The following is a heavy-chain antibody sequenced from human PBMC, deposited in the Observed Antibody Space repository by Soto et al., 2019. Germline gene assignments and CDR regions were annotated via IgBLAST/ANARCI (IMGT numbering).Heavy chain of an antibody. CDR2: IKEAGSEK. V-gene: IGHV3-7*02. CDR3: AITMVWGAISDYYYGIDV. J-gene: IGHJ6*02. CDR1: GFTFSNYG. D-gene: IGHD3-10*01. Sequence: GGSLRLSWAASGFTFSNYGSSWVRQAPGKGLEWLANIKEAGSEKYYVDSVKGRFTISRDNAKNSLYLQMNSLRAEDTAVYYCAITMVWGAISDYYYGIDVWGQGTTVTVSS.